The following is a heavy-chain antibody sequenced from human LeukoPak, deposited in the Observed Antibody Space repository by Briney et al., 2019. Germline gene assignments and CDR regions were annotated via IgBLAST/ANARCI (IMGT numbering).Heavy chain of an antibody. CDR2: ISAYNGNT. D-gene: IGHD3-22*01. Sequence: ASVKVSCKASGYTFTSYGISWVRQAPGQGLEWMGWISAYNGNTNYAQKLQGRVTMTTDTSTSTAYMELRSLRSDDTAAYYCARTPIVVVITTFIGAFDIWGQGTMVTVSS. J-gene: IGHJ3*02. CDR3: ARTPIVVVITTFIGAFDI. CDR1: GYTFTSYG. V-gene: IGHV1-18*01.